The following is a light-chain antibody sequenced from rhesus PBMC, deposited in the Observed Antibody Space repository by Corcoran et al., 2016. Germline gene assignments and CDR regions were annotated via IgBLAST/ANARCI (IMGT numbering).Light chain of an antibody. Sequence: DIQMTQSPSSLSASVGDRVTITCRASQTISSYLAWYQQKPGKVPKLLINAASTLQSGVPSRFSGSGSGTDFTLTISSLQPEDFATYYCQQHNSHPYSFGQGTKVEIK. V-gene: IGKV1-44*01. J-gene: IGKJ2*01. CDR2: AAS. CDR3: QQHNSHPYS. CDR1: QTISSY.